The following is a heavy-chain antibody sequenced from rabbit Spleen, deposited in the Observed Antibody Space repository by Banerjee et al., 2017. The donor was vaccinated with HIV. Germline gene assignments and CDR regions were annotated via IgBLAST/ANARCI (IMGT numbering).Heavy chain of an antibody. J-gene: IGHJ6*01. V-gene: IGHV1S45*01. CDR3: ARDPGTSFSSYGMDL. Sequence: EQLEESGGGLVKPEGSLTLTCKASGVSFSDKDVMCWVRQAPGKGLEWIACINTATGKAVYASWAKGRFTISKTSSTTVTLQMTSLTAADTATYFCARDPGTSFSSYGMDLWGQGPLVTVS. CDR2: INTATGKA. D-gene: IGHD7-1*01. CDR1: GVSFSDKDV.